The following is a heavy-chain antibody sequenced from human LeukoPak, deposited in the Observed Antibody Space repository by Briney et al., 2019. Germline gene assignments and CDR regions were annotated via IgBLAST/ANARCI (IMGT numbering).Heavy chain of an antibody. CDR1: GGSFSGYY. J-gene: IGHJ4*02. D-gene: IGHD3-10*01. CDR3: ARGLTGFFFDY. Sequence: SETLSLTCAVYGGSFSGYYWSWIRQPPGKGLEWIGEINHSGSTNYNPSLKSRVTISVDTSKNQFSLKLSSVTAADTAVYYCARGLTGFFFDYWGQGTLVTVSS. V-gene: IGHV4-34*01. CDR2: INHSGST.